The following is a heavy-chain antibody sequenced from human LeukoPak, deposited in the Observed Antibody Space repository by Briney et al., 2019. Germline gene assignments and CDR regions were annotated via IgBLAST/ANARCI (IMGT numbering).Heavy chain of an antibody. Sequence: QSGGSLRLSCAASGFTFSSYSMNWVRQAPGKGLEWVSYISSSSSTIYYADSVKGRFTISRDNAKNSLYLQMNSLRAEDTAVYYCARDRGGYSIDAFDIWGQGTMVTVSS. J-gene: IGHJ3*02. CDR1: GFTFSSYS. D-gene: IGHD5-18*01. CDR2: ISSSSSTI. V-gene: IGHV3-48*01. CDR3: ARDRGGYSIDAFDI.